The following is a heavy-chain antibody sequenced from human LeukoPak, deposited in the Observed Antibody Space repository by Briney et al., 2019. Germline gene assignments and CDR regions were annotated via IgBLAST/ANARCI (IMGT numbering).Heavy chain of an antibody. CDR2: ISGSGGST. Sequence: GGSLRLSCAASGFTLSSYAMSWVRQAPGKGLEWVSAISGSGGSTYYADSVKGRFTISRDNSKNTLYLQMNSLRAEDTAVYYCAKGYNWNTWYYFDYWGQGTLVTVSS. D-gene: IGHD1-20*01. V-gene: IGHV3-23*01. CDR1: GFTLSSYA. J-gene: IGHJ4*02. CDR3: AKGYNWNTWYYFDY.